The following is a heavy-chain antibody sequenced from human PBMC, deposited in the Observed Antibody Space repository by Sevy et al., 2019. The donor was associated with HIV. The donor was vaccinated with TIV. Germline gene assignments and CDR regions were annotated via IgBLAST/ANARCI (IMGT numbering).Heavy chain of an antibody. Sequence: SETLSLTCAVHYGAFSGYYWNWIRQVPGKGLEWIGEINEGGITYYNPSLKSRVTISVDTSKKQFSLKLNSVTAVDSAVYFGARSPPVVVVPGAPSWFDPWGQGTLVTVSS. J-gene: IGHJ5*02. CDR1: YGAFSGYY. CDR2: INEGGIT. D-gene: IGHD2-2*01. CDR3: ARSPPVVVVPGAPSWFDP. V-gene: IGHV4-34*01.